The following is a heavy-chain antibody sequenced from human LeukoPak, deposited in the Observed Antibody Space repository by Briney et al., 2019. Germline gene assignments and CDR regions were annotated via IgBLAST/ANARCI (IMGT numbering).Heavy chain of an antibody. V-gene: IGHV5-51*01. D-gene: IGHD3-9*01. CDR1: GYSFSSYW. CDR3: ARHRAYDILTGYYYGAFDI. Sequence: GESLKISCKGSGYSFSSYWIVWVRQMPGKGLEWMGIIYPRDSRTTYSPSFQGQVTLSADKSTGTAYLQWRSLKASDTAMYYCARHRAYDILTGYYYGAFDIWGQGTMSPSLQ. J-gene: IGHJ3*02. CDR2: IYPRDSRT.